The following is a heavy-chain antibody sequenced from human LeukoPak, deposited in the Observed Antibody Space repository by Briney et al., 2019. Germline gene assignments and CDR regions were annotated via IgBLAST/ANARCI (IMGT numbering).Heavy chain of an antibody. CDR2: VFYTGKT. CDR1: GGSVSTSDYY. J-gene: IGHJ4*02. CDR3: ARVFDS. V-gene: IGHV4-39*07. Sequence: SETLSLTCTVSGGSVSTSDYYWGWIRQSPVKGLEWIGDVFYTGKTNYNPSLRGRATITIDTSKNQFSLKLTYVTAADSAVYYCARVFDSWGQGTLVTVSS.